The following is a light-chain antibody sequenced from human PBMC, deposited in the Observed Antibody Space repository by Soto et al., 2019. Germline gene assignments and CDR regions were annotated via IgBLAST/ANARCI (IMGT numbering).Light chain of an antibody. J-gene: IGKJ3*01. CDR3: LHANSCPLT. Sequence: DIQMTQSPSSVSASVGDRVTITCRASQGISSWLAWYQPKPGKAPKLLIYAASSLQSEVRSRFSGSGSGTDFTLTFSSLQPEDFATYYTLHANSCPLTFGPGTKVYIK. CDR2: AAS. CDR1: QGISSW. V-gene: IGKV1-12*01.